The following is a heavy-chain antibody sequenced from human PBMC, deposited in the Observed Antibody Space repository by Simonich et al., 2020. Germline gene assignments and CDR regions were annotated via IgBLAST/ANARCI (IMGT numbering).Heavy chain of an antibody. D-gene: IGHD2-15*01. Sequence: QVQLVQSGAEVKKPGASVKVSCKDSGYTFTSYDINWVRQATGQGLEGMGWMNPNIGNKGYAQKFQGRVTITRNTSISTAYMELSSLGSEDTAVYYCARGRGGMSRGYVDYWGQGTLVTVSS. CDR2: MNPNIGNK. CDR1: GYTFTSYD. V-gene: IGHV1-8*03. J-gene: IGHJ4*02. CDR3: ARGRGGMSRGYVDY.